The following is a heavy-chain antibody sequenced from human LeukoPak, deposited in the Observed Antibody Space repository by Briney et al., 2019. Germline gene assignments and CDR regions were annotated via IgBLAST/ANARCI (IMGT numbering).Heavy chain of an antibody. V-gene: IGHV5-51*01. CDR3: ATWGRNGYFGMDV. D-gene: IGHD1-1*01. Sequence: GEPLKIPCQWSGDSFRNSWIGWVRQMTGKGPDWVGVIYPGDSETRYSPSFQGQVTISVDKSLSAAYLQWSSLKASDSAMYYCATWGRNGYFGMDVWGQGTPVIVSS. CDR2: IYPGDSET. J-gene: IGHJ6*02. CDR1: GDSFRNSW.